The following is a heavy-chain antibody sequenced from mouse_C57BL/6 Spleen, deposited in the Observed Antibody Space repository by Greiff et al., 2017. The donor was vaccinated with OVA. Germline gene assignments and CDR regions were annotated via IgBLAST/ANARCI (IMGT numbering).Heavy chain of an antibody. CDR2: INPNNGGT. Sequence: DVKLQESGPELVKPGASVKIPCKASGYTFTDYNMDWVKQSHGKSLEWIGDINPNNGGTIYNQKFKGKATLTVDKSSSTAYMELRSLTSEDTAVYYCARFDYDEAMDYWGQGTSVTVSS. V-gene: IGHV1-18*01. D-gene: IGHD2-4*01. CDR3: ARFDYDEAMDY. CDR1: GYTFTDYN. J-gene: IGHJ4*01.